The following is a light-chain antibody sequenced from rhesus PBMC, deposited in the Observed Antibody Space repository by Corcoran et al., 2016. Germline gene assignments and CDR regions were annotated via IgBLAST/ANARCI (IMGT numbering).Light chain of an antibody. V-gene: IGKV4-1*01. CDR1: QSLLYSSNNKNY. CDR3: QQYYSSPYS. CDR2: WAS. Sequence: DIVMTQSPDSLAVSLGERVTINCKSSQSLLYSSNNKNYLAWYQQKPGRAPKLIIYWASTRESGVPNRVSGIGSGTDCTLTISGLQAEDVAVYYCQQYYSSPYSFGQGTKVEIK. J-gene: IGKJ2*01.